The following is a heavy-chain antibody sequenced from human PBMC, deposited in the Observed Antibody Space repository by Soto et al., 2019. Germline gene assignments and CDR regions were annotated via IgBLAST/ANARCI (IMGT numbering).Heavy chain of an antibody. D-gene: IGHD4-4*01. Sequence: ASVKVSCKASGYTFTGYYMHWVRQAPGQGLEWMGWINPNSGGTNYAQKFQGWVTMTRDTSISTAYMELSRLRSDDAAVYYCATTYSNYEYGFDYWGQGTLVTVSS. V-gene: IGHV1-2*04. CDR3: ATTYSNYEYGFDY. J-gene: IGHJ4*02. CDR2: INPNSGGT. CDR1: GYTFTGYY.